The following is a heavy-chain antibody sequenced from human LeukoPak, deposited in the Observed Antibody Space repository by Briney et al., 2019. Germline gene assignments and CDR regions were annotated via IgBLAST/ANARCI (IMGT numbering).Heavy chain of an antibody. V-gene: IGHV3-23*05. J-gene: IGHJ4*02. D-gene: IGHD2-15*01. CDR3: ARQLGYCSAGTCYFDS. Sequence: PGGSLRLSCAASGFIFSHYGMSWVRQAPGKGLEWVSSIASGRSPSYADSLEGRLTMSSDNAKNTLYLQMDNLRAEDTAIYYCARQLGYCSAGTCYFDSWGQGTQVAVSS. CDR2: IASGRSP. CDR1: GFIFSHYG.